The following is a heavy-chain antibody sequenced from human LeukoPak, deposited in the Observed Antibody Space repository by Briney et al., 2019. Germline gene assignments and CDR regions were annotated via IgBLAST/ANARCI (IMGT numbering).Heavy chain of an antibody. V-gene: IGHV3-49*04. J-gene: IGHJ6*02. CDR2: IRSNGYGGTT. Sequence: PGRSLRLSCAASGFTLGDYALSWVRQAPGKGLKWVGLIRSNGYGGTTEYAASVKGRFTISRDDSKSIAYLQMNSLKTEDTAVYYCSRGTIFGVVVMYYSGMDVWGQGTTVTVSS. CDR1: GFTLGDYA. CDR3: SRGTIFGVVVMYYSGMDV. D-gene: IGHD3-3*01.